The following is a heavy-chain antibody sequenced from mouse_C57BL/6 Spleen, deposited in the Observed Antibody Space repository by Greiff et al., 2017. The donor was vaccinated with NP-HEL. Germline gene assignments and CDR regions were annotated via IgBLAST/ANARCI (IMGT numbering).Heavy chain of an antibody. CDR2: IYPSDSET. Sequence: QVQLQQPGAELVRPGSSVKLSCKASGYTFTSYWMDWVKQRPGQGLEWIGNIYPSDSETHYNQKFKDKATLTVDKSSSTAYMQLSSLTSEDSAVYYCARRDDYDEEGFDYWGQGTTLTVSS. D-gene: IGHD2-4*01. V-gene: IGHV1-61*01. CDR1: GYTFTSYW. CDR3: ARRDDYDEEGFDY. J-gene: IGHJ2*01.